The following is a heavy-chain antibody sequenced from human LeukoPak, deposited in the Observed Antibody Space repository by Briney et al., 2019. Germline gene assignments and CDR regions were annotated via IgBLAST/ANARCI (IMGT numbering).Heavy chain of an antibody. J-gene: IGHJ6*02. D-gene: IGHD2-15*01. CDR3: ARVGGAILLVGDDGMDV. V-gene: IGHV3-48*04. Sequence: PGGSLRLSCAASGFTFSSYSMDWVRQAPGKGLEWVSYISSSSSTIYYADSVRGRFTISRDNAKNSLFLQMNSLRVEDTAMYYCARVGGAILLVGDDGMDVWGQGTTVTVSS. CDR2: ISSSSSTI. CDR1: GFTFSSYS.